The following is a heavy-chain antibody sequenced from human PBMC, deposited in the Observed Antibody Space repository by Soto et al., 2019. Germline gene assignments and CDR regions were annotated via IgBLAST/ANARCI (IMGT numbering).Heavy chain of an antibody. J-gene: IGHJ3*02. D-gene: IGHD1-1*01. Sequence: QVQLVESGGGVVQPGRSLRLSCAASGFTFSSYGMHWVRQAPGKGLEWVAVIWYDGSNKYYADSVKGRFTISRDNSKNTLYLQMNSLRAEDTAVYYCARDTSKDWNEVNGAFDIWGQGTMVTVSS. CDR3: ARDTSKDWNEVNGAFDI. CDR1: GFTFSSYG. CDR2: IWYDGSNK. V-gene: IGHV3-33*01.